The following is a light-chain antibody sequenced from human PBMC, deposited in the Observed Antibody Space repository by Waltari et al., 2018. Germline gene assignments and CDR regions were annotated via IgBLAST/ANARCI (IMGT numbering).Light chain of an antibody. J-gene: IGLJ3*02. CDR2: DVS. CDR1: SSDVGGYNY. Sequence: QSALTQPASVSGSPGQSITISCTGTSSDVGGYNYVSWYQQHPGKAPNLMIYDVSNRPSGFSNRFSGSKSGNTASLTISGLQAEDEADYYCSSYTSSSTPWVFGGGTKLTVL. CDR3: SSYTSSSTPWV. V-gene: IGLV2-14*03.